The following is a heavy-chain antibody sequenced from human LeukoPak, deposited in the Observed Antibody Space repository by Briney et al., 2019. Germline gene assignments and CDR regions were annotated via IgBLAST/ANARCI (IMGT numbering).Heavy chain of an antibody. J-gene: IGHJ4*02. CDR1: GYTFTSYG. Sequence: GASVKVSCKASGYTFTSYGISWVRQAPGQGLEWMGWINPNSGDTNYAQKFQGRVTMTRDTSISTAYMELRRLTSDDTAVYYCARGYRGSDYWGQGTLVTVSS. CDR3: ARGYRGSDY. V-gene: IGHV1-2*02. CDR2: INPNSGDT. D-gene: IGHD2-15*01.